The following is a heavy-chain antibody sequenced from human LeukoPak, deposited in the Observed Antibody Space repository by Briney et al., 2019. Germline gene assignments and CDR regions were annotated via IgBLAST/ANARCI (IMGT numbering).Heavy chain of an antibody. CDR1: GGSFSGYY. D-gene: IGHD2-21*02. Sequence: PSETLSLTCAVYGGSFSGYYWSWIRQPPGKGLEWIGEINHSGSTNYNPSLKSRVTISVDTSKNQSSLKLSSVTAADTAVYYCATICGGDCHDYFDYWGQGTLVTVSS. J-gene: IGHJ4*02. CDR3: ATICGGDCHDYFDY. V-gene: IGHV4-34*01. CDR2: INHSGST.